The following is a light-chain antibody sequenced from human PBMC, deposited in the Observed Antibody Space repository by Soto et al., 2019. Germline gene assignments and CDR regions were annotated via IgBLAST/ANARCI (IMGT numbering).Light chain of an antibody. V-gene: IGKV3-15*01. J-gene: IGKJ1*01. CDR2: GAS. CDR1: QSVSSN. CDR3: QQYNNWPAGT. Sequence: EIVMTQSPATLSVSPGERATLSCRASQSVSSNLAWYQQKPGQAPRLLIYGASTRATGIPARFSGSGSGTEFTLTISSLQSEDFAVYSCQQYNNWPAGTFGQGTKVEIK.